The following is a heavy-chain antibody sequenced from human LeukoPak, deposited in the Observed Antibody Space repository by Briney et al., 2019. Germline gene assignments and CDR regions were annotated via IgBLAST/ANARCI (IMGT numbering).Heavy chain of an antibody. D-gene: IGHD4-17*01. J-gene: IGHJ3*02. Sequence: GGSLRLSCIASGFTFADYSMAWFRQAPGKGLEWVSAITGSGGFTYYADSVKGRFTISRDNSKNTLYLQMNSLRAEDTAVYYCAKGYYGDYRLGAFDIWGQGTMVTVSS. CDR2: ITGSGGFT. CDR1: GFTFADYS. V-gene: IGHV3-23*01. CDR3: AKGYYGDYRLGAFDI.